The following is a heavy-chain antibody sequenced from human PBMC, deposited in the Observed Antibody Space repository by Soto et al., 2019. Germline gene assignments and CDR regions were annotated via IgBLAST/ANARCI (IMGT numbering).Heavy chain of an antibody. CDR1: GFTVSSSQ. CDR2: ISGSGGST. J-gene: IGHJ5*02. D-gene: IGHD3-10*02. V-gene: IGHV3-23*01. Sequence: PGGSLRLSCAASGFTVSSSQMTWVRQAPGKALEWVSAISGSGGSTYYADSVKGRFTISRDNSKNTLYLQMNSLRAEDTSVYYCLKDQLYIRGVIHNWFDPWGQGTLVTVSS. CDR3: LKDQLYIRGVIHNWFDP.